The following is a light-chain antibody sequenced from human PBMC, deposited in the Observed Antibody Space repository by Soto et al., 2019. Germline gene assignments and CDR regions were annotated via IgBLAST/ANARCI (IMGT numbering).Light chain of an antibody. V-gene: IGKV1-17*02. Sequence: DIQMTQSPSSLSASVGDRVTITCRASQAIRNDLNWYQQKPGKAPKRLIYAASSLQSGVPSRFSGSGFETEFTLTISDLQPEDFATYHCLQHNSHPPSTFGQGTKVEIK. CDR2: AAS. CDR3: LQHNSHPPST. J-gene: IGKJ1*01. CDR1: QAIRND.